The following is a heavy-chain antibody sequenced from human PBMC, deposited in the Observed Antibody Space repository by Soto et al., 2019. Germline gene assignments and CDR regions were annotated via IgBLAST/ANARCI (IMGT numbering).Heavy chain of an antibody. CDR3: ARNHALEWFQPDSGRAFDI. V-gene: IGHV4-39*01. Sequence: QLQLQESGPGLVKPSETLSLTCTVSGGSISSSSYYWGWIRQPPGKGLEWIGSIYYSGSTYYNPSLKSRVTISVDTSKNQFSLKLSSVTAADTAVYYCARNHALEWFQPDSGRAFDIWGQGTMVTVSS. CDR1: GGSISSSSYY. CDR2: IYYSGST. D-gene: IGHD3-3*01. J-gene: IGHJ3*02.